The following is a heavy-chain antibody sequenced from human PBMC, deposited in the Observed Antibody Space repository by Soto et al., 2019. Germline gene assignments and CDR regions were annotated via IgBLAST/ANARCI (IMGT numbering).Heavy chain of an antibody. V-gene: IGHV3-48*01. CDR1: GFTFSSYS. D-gene: IGHD1-26*01. J-gene: IGHJ6*03. Sequence: HPGGSLRLSCAASGFTFSSYSMNWVRQAPGKGLEWVSYISSSSSTIYYADSVKGRFTISRDNAKNSLYLQMNSLRAEDTAVYYCARDLLRPAKTYYYYYMDVWGTGTTVTVSS. CDR3: ARDLLRPAKTYYYYYMDV. CDR2: ISSSSSTI.